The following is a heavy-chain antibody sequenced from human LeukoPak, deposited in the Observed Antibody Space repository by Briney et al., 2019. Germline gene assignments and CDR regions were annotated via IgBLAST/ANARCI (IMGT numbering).Heavy chain of an antibody. CDR3: AKVVPSAVAGIY. CDR1: GFTFNSYA. D-gene: IGHD6-19*01. J-gene: IGHJ4*02. CDR2: VSGSGGST. Sequence: GGSLRLSCAASGFTFNSYAMTWVRQAPGKGLEWVSAVSGSGGSTYYPDSVKGRFTIARDNSKNTLFLQMNSLRAEDTAVYYCAKVVPSAVAGIYWGQGTLVTVSS. V-gene: IGHV3-23*01.